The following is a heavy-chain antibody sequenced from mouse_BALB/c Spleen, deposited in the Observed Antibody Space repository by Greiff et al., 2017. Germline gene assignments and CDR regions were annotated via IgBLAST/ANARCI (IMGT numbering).Heavy chain of an antibody. V-gene: IGHV1-5*01. J-gene: IGHJ4*01. Sequence: VQLQQSGTVLARPGASVKMSCKASGYTFTSYWMHWVKQRPGQGLEWIGAIYPGNSDTSYNQKFKGKAKLTAVTSTSTAYMELSSLTNEDSAVYYCTRADGYYYAMDYWGQGTSVTVSS. CDR1: GYTFTSYW. CDR2: IYPGNSDT. CDR3: TRADGYYYAMDY. D-gene: IGHD2-3*01.